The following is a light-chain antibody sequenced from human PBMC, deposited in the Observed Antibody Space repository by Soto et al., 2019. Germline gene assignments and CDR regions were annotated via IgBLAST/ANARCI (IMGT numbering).Light chain of an antibody. CDR2: EVT. J-gene: IGLJ2*01. CDR3: SSYAGSNNLV. CDR1: SSDVGAYKY. Sequence: VLTQPPSASGSPGQSVVISCTGTSSDVGAYKYVSWYQQHPGKAPKLMIYEVTKRPSGVPDRFSGSKSGNTASLTVSGLQAEDEADYYCSSYAGSNNLVFGGGTKVTVL. V-gene: IGLV2-8*01.